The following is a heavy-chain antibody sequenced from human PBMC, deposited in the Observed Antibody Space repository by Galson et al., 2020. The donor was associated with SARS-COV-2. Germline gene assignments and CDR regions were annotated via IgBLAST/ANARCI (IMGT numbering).Heavy chain of an antibody. D-gene: IGHD5-18*01. CDR2: ISTSSSYQ. J-gene: IGHJ6*02. V-gene: IGHV3-21*01. CDR3: ARDEGIRGYNYGRLYYGMDV. Sequence: NSGGSLRLSCAASGFPFSTYSMHWVRLAPGKGLEWVSSISTSSSYQYYVDSVKGRFSISRDNPRNSLYLQMNSLRAEDTAVYYCARDEGIRGYNYGRLYYGMDVWGQGTTVTVSS. CDR1: GFPFSTYS.